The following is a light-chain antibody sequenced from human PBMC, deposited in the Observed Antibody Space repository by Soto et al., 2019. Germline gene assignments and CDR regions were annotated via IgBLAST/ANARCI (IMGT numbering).Light chain of an antibody. CDR1: SAHSLFA. Sequence: QLVLTKSPSASASLGASVKLTCTLSSAHSLFAIAWHQQQPDKGPRFLMKLNNDGSHTKGDGIPDRFSGSSSGAERYLTISSLQSEDEADYYCQTWGSGIIFGGGTQLTVL. CDR3: QTWGSGII. CDR2: LNNDGSH. V-gene: IGLV4-69*01. J-gene: IGLJ2*01.